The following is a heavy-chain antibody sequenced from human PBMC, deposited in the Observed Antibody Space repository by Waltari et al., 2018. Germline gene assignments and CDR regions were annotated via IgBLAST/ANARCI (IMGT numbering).Heavy chain of an antibody. CDR2: ISWDDDK. CDR3: AHTLSWGAGWDFDY. CDR1: GFSLSTSGVG. D-gene: IGHD7-27*01. V-gene: IGHV2-5*02. J-gene: IGHJ4*02. Sequence: QITFKESGPTLVQPTQTLTLSCTFSGFSLSTSGVGLGWFRQLPGIAREWLALISWDDDKLYSPSLKSRLTSTKDTSRNQVILTMTNMDPVDTATYYWAHTLSWGAGWDFDYWGQRTLVTVSS.